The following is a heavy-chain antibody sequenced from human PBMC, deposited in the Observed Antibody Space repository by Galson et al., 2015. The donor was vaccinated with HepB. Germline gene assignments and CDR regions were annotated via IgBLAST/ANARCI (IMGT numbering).Heavy chain of an antibody. Sequence: SVKVSCKASGYSFRHHGISWVRQAPGQGLERLGWIGSDNGETKYTEKFQGRVTMTTDISMSTSYMELRSLRSDDTAVYYCARAVLGSLYGDFDYWGQGTLITVSS. D-gene: IGHD2-15*01. CDR2: IGSDNGET. V-gene: IGHV1-18*04. CDR1: GYSFRHHG. CDR3: ARAVLGSLYGDFDY. J-gene: IGHJ4*01.